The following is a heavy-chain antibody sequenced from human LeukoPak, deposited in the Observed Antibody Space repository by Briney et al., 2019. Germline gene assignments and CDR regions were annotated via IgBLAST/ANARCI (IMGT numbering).Heavy chain of an antibody. CDR1: GGTFSSYA. J-gene: IGHJ3*02. Sequence: GASVKVSCKASGGTFSSYAISWVRQAPGQGLEWMGGIIPIFGTANYAQKFQGRVTITTDESTSTAYMELSSLRSEDTAVYYCARVGDQIVGATLDAFDIWGQGTMVTVSS. CDR2: IIPIFGTA. V-gene: IGHV1-69*05. CDR3: ARVGDQIVGATLDAFDI. D-gene: IGHD1-26*01.